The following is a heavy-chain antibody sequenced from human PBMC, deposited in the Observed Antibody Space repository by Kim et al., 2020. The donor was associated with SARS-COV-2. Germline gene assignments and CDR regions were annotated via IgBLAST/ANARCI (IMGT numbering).Heavy chain of an antibody. V-gene: IGHV4-38-2*02. CDR3: ARAEGDF. Sequence: SETLSLSCTVSGYSISTGSYWAWIRQPPGKPFEWIATVFHSGSKYYNPSLKSRVTISVDTSKNEFSLRLTSVTAADTALYYCARAEGDFWGQGTLVTVSS. CDR2: VFHSGSK. J-gene: IGHJ4*02. CDR1: GYSISTGSY.